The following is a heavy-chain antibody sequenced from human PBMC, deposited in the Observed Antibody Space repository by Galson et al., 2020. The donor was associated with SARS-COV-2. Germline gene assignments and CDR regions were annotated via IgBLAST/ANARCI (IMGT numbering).Heavy chain of an antibody. Sequence: GESLKISCAASGFTFSSYDMHWVRQATGKGLEWVSAIGTAGDTYYPGSVTGRFTISRENAKNSLYLQMNSLRAGDTAVYYCARGGTYDFWSGSRSYYYYYMDVWGKGTTVTVSS. D-gene: IGHD3-3*01. CDR3: ARGGTYDFWSGSRSYYYYYMDV. CDR2: IGTAGDT. J-gene: IGHJ6*03. CDR1: GFTFSSYD. V-gene: IGHV3-13*01.